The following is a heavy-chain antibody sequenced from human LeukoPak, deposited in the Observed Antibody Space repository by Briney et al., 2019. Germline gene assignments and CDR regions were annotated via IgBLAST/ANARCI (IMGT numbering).Heavy chain of an antibody. J-gene: IGHJ4*02. CDR1: VYSFTAFY. CDR3: ARDGEYGTGSYYRGSFDY. D-gene: IGHD3-10*01. V-gene: IGHV1-2*02. CDR2: IHPRSGDT. Sequence: ASVKVSCTASVYSFTAFYIHWVRQAPGQGLEWMGWIHPRSGDTRYAQKFQGRVTMSRDTSISTVYMDLSSLGSDDTAVYYCARDGEYGTGSYYRGSFDYWGQGILVTVSS.